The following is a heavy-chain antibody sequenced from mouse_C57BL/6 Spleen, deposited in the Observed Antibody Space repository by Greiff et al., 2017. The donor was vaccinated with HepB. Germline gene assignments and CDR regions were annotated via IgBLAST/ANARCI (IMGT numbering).Heavy chain of an antibody. V-gene: IGHV1-53*01. J-gene: IGHJ2*01. CDR1: GYTFTSYW. D-gene: IGHD2-4*01. Sequence: QVQLQQPGTELVKPGASVKLSCKASGYTFTSYWMHWVKQRPGQGLEWIGNINPSNGGTNYNEKFKSKATLTVDKSSSTAYMQLSSLTSEDSAVYYCARFDNDYVGRYYFDYWGQGTTLTVSS. CDR3: ARFDNDYVGRYYFDY. CDR2: INPSNGGT.